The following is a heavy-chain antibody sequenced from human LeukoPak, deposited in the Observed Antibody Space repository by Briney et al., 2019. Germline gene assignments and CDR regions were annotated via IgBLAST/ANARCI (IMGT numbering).Heavy chain of an antibody. CDR1: GFAFNKSG. CDR2: ISAYDGRT. Sequence: ASVKVSCKAPGFAFNKSGFSWVRQTPGQGPEWLRWISAYDGRTNYAQNLQGRLTLTTDTYTTPAYIELTSLTPDDPTMYNIARDPSNAVGRNIYFDYWGQGTLVTVSS. V-gene: IGHV1-18*01. J-gene: IGHJ4*02. CDR3: ARDPSNAVGRNIYFDY. D-gene: IGHD1-14*01.